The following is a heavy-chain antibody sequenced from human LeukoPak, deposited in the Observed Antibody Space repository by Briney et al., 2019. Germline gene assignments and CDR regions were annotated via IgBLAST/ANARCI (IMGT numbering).Heavy chain of an antibody. D-gene: IGHD2-2*01. Sequence: ASVKISCKVSGYTFTDYYMHWVHQAPGKGLEWMGLVVPQDGETIYAEKFQGRVTITANTPAHTAYMELSSLRTENTAVYYCATAGISKGSSTSCYESIFNYYYDMDVWGKGTTVTVSS. J-gene: IGHJ6*03. CDR1: GYTFTDYY. CDR3: ATAGISKGSSTSCYESIFNYYYDMDV. V-gene: IGHV1-69-2*01. CDR2: VVPQDGET.